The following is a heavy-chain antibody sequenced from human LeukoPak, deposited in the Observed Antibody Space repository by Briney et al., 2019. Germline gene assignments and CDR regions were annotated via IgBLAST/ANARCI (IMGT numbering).Heavy chain of an antibody. CDR1: GITLSNYD. Sequence: PGGSLRLSCAASGITLSNYDMTWVRQAPGKGLEWVSDIRGSGGTYYADSVKGRFTISRDNAKNSLYLQMNSLRAEDTAVYYCARDLIPSLVRGNGVDYWGQGTLVTVSS. CDR2: IRGSGGT. CDR3: ARDLIPSLVRGNGVDY. J-gene: IGHJ4*02. D-gene: IGHD3-10*01. V-gene: IGHV3-69-1*01.